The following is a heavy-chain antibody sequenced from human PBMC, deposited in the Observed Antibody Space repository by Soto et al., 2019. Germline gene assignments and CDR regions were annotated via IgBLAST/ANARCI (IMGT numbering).Heavy chain of an antibody. CDR3: AKRGESRSWPYYFDY. V-gene: IGHV3-23*01. D-gene: IGHD3-16*01. J-gene: IGHJ4*02. CDR1: GFTFSSYT. Sequence: GGSLRLSCAASGFTFSSYTMAWIRQAPGKGLEWVSAISKSGGDTYYADSVKGRFTVSRDNSKNTLYLQMNSLRAEDTAVYYCAKRGESRSWPYYFDYWGQGTLVTVSS. CDR2: ISKSGGDT.